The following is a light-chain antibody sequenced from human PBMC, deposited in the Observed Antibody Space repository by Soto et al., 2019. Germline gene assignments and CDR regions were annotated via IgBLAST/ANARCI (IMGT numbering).Light chain of an antibody. J-gene: IGKJ5*01. CDR3: QQSYSTPIT. V-gene: IGKV1-39*01. CDR2: AAS. CDR1: QSISSY. Sequence: DIQMTQSPSSLSASVGDIVTITCVASQSISSYLNWYQQKPGKAPKLLIYAASSLQSGVPSRFSGSGSGTDFTLTISSLQPEDFATYYCQQSYSTPITFGQGTRLEIK.